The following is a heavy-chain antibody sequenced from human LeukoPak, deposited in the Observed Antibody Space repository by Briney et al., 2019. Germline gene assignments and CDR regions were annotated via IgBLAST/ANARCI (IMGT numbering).Heavy chain of an antibody. CDR3: ARDSLYAFDF. CDR2: FSTSSSTI. D-gene: IGHD3-16*01. CDR1: GFTFSDYS. V-gene: IGHV3-48*01. Sequence: GGSLRLSCAASGFTFSDYSVNWVRQAPGKGLEWVSYFSTSSSTISYADSVKGRFTISRDNAKNSLYLQMNSLRAEDTAVYYCARDSLYAFDFWGQGTMVTVSS. J-gene: IGHJ3*01.